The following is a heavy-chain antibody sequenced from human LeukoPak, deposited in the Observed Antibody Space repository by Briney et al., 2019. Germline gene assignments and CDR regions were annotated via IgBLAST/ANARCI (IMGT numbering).Heavy chain of an antibody. J-gene: IGHJ4*02. CDR2: ISSSSSTI. CDR3: ARSDYYFDY. V-gene: IGHV3-48*02. CDR1: GFTFSSYS. D-gene: IGHD3/OR15-3a*01. Sequence: PGGSLRLSCAASGFTFSSYSMNWVRQAPGKGLEWVSYISSSSSTIYYADSVKGRFTISRDNAKNSLYLQMSSLRDEDTAVYYCARSDYYFDYWGQGTLVTVSS.